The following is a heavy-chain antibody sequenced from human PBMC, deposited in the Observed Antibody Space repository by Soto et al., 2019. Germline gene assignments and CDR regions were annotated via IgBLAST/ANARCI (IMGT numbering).Heavy chain of an antibody. CDR1: GGTFSTYA. CDR2: IIPLFGTA. CDR3: ASGIQLWLRRINTGYSG. J-gene: IGHJ4*02. V-gene: IGHV1-69*12. D-gene: IGHD5-18*01. Sequence: QVQLVQSGAEVKKPESSVKVSCKAPGGTFSTYAISWVRQAPGQGLEWMGGIIPLFGTANYAQRFQDRVTITADESTNTVYMALSSLRSEDTAVYFCASGIQLWLRRINTGYSGWGQGNLVTVSS.